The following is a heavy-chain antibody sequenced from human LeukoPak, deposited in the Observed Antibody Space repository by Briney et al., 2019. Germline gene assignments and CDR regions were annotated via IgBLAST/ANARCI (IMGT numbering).Heavy chain of an antibody. V-gene: IGHV3-30-3*01. J-gene: IGHJ4*02. Sequence: GRSLRLSCAASGFTFSSYAMHWVRQAPGKGLEWVAVISYDGSNKYYADSVKGRFTISRDNSRNPLYLQMNSLRAEDTALFYCAKGDNNILTGYYNSFDSWGRGTLVTVSS. CDR1: GFTFSSYA. CDR3: AKGDNNILTGYYNSFDS. CDR2: ISYDGSNK. D-gene: IGHD3-9*01.